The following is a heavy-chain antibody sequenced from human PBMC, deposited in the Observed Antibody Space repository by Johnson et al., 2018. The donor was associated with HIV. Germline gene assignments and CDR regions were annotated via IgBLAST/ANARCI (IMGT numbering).Heavy chain of an antibody. CDR1: EFTVSGGY. CDR2: IYSGCST. V-gene: IGHV3-53*01. CDR3: ARDLRNSGWSNGFDV. D-gene: IGHD6-19*01. J-gene: IGHJ3*01. Sequence: EVQLVESGGGLIQPGGSLRLSCAASEFTVSGGYMNWVRPAPGKGLGWVSVIYSGCSTYYADSVMGRFTISRDNSKNTLYLQMNSLRAEDTARYYCARDLRNSGWSNGFDVWGQGTMVTVSS.